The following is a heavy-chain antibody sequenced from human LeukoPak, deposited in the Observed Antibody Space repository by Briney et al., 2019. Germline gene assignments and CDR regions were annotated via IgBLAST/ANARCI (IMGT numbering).Heavy chain of an antibody. D-gene: IGHD2-8*01. Sequence: GGSLRLSCEGSGFAFNVFGMHWIRQAPGKGLEWVAFIKADGVFTNYAEAVKGRFTISRDNSDNIVFLQMESVRPDDTAVYYCARKLMSSRRFEYWGQGTLVTVSS. CDR1: GFAFNVFG. J-gene: IGHJ4*02. CDR2: IKADGVFT. CDR3: ARKLMSSRRFEY. V-gene: IGHV3-30*02.